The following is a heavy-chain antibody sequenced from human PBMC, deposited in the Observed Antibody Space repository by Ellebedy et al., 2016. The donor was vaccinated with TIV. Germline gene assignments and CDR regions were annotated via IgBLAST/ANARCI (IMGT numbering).Heavy chain of an antibody. CDR3: ARGQGRRKATDY. CDR1: GGSISSYY. Sequence: SETLSLXCTVSGGSISSYYWSWIRQFPGKGLEWIGYISYSGATNYNPSLRGRVTISVDTSKNQFSLKLRSVTAADTAVYYCARGQGRRKATDYWGQGTLVTVSS. CDR2: ISYSGAT. D-gene: IGHD5-12*01. J-gene: IGHJ4*02. V-gene: IGHV4-59*12.